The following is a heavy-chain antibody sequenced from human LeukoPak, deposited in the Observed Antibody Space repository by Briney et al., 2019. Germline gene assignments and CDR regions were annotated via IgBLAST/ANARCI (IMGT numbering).Heavy chain of an antibody. Sequence: GWSLRLSCVASGFTFSNYGIHWVRQAPGKGLEWVAFIRYDGSNKYYADSVRGRFTISRDNSKNTLYLQMNSLRAEDTAVYYCAKEYSSGWHDAFDIWGQGTMVTVSS. CDR1: GFTFSNYG. CDR2: IRYDGSNK. D-gene: IGHD6-19*01. CDR3: AKEYSSGWHDAFDI. V-gene: IGHV3-30*02. J-gene: IGHJ3*02.